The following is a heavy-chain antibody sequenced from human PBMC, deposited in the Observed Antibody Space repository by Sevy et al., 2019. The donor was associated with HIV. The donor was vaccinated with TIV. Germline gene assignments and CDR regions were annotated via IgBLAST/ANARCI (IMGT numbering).Heavy chain of an antibody. CDR1: GYSFTRYG. Sequence: ASVKVSCKASGYSFTRYGISWVRQAPGQGLEWMGWISANNGDTNYAQKFQGRITMTTDTSTSTAYMELRSLRSDDTAVYYCARDYCSGGSCYGALAYWGQGTLVTVSS. V-gene: IGHV1-18*01. D-gene: IGHD2-15*01. CDR2: ISANNGDT. CDR3: ARDYCSGGSCYGALAY. J-gene: IGHJ4*02.